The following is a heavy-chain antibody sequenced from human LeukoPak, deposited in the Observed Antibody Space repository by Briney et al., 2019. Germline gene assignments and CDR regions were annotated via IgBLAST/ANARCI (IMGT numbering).Heavy chain of an antibody. CDR3: ARAPGDYVEYFQH. Sequence: ASVKVSCKASGYTFTSYNINWVRQATGQGLEWMGWMNPNSGNTGYAQKFQGRVTMTRNTSISTAYMELSSLRSEDTAVYYCARAPGDYVEYFQHWGQGTLVTVSS. CDR2: MNPNSGNT. J-gene: IGHJ1*01. CDR1: GYTFTSYN. D-gene: IGHD4-17*01. V-gene: IGHV1-8*01.